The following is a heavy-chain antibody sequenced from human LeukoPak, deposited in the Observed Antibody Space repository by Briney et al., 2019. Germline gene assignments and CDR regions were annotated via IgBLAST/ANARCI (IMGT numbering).Heavy chain of an antibody. CDR2: IYYSGST. V-gene: IGHV4-59*01. D-gene: IGHD6-6*01. CDR3: ARAPGIAARPSWFDP. J-gene: IGHJ5*02. Sequence: SETLSLTCTVSGGXISNYYCSWVRQPPGKGLECIGYIYYSGSTNYNPSLKSRVTISVDTSKNQLSLKLNSVTAADTAVYYCARAPGIAARPSWFDPWGQGTLVTVSS. CDR1: GGXISNYY.